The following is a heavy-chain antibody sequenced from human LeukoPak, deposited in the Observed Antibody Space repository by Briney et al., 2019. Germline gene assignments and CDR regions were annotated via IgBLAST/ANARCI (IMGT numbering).Heavy chain of an antibody. CDR2: IYHRGTT. J-gene: IGHJ4*02. CDR3: ARALGGYYGSGSYYNVEYFDY. CDR1: GFFVSSGYY. Sequence: PSETLSLTCTVSGFFVSSGYYWGWIRQPPGKGLEWIGSIYHRGTTYYNPSLKSRVPMSVDTSKNQFSLKLTSVTAADTAVYYCARALGGYYGSGSYYNVEYFDYWGQGTLVTVSS. V-gene: IGHV4-38-2*02. D-gene: IGHD3-10*01.